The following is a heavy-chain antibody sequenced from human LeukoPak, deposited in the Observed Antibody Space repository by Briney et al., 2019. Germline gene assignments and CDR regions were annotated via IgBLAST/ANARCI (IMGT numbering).Heavy chain of an antibody. D-gene: IGHD6-13*01. V-gene: IGHV5-10-1*01. J-gene: IGHJ4*02. CDR1: GYRFTTYW. CDR2: IDPSDSYT. CDR3: ARDRIASTGQIDY. Sequence: GESLKISCKGSGYRFTTYWITWVRQMPGKGLEWMGRIDPSDSYTNYSPSFQGHVTISADKSINTAYLQWSSLKASDIAMYYCARDRIASTGQIDYWGQGTLVTVSS.